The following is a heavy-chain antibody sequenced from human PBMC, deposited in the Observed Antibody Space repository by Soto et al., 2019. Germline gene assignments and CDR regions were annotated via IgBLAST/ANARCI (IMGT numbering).Heavy chain of an antibody. CDR1: GGSRSGYD. D-gene: IGHD3-3*01. Sequence: PSETLSLTCAVYGGSRSGYDWSWIRQPPGKGLEWIGEINHSGSTNYSPSLKSRVTILVDTSKNQFSLQLSSVTAADTAMYYCARGDFAWEPSTDYWGQGTLVTVSS. J-gene: IGHJ4*02. CDR2: INHSGST. V-gene: IGHV4-34*01. CDR3: ARGDFAWEPSTDY.